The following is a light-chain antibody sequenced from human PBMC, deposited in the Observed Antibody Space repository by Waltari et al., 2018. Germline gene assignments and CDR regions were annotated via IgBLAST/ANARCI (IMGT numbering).Light chain of an antibody. Sequence: EIVLTQSPGPLSLSPGDRATLPCSASQVVYNYNLAWYQQKPGQAPRLLIYGASSRATGIPDRFSGSGSGTDFTLSISRLEPEDFAVYFCQQYGGSPLVTFGPGTKVEIK. CDR2: GAS. CDR3: QQYGGSPLVT. J-gene: IGKJ3*01. V-gene: IGKV3-20*01. CDR1: QVVYNYN.